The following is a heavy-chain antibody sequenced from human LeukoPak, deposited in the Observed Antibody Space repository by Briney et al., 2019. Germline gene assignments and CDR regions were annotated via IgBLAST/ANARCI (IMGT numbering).Heavy chain of an antibody. Sequence: ESGPTLVKPTQTLTLTCTFSEFSLSTSGGGVGWIRQPPGKALEWLALIYWDDDKRYSPSLKSRLTITKDPSKNQVVLTTTTMDPLDTATYYCAQSVGIQLWLTVEANWFDPWGQGTLVTVSS. CDR1: EFSLSTSGGG. D-gene: IGHD5-18*01. CDR3: AQSVGIQLWLTVEANWFDP. J-gene: IGHJ5*02. CDR2: IYWDDDK. V-gene: IGHV2-5*02.